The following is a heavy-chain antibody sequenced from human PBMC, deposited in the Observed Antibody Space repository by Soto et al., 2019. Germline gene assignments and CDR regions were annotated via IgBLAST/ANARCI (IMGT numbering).Heavy chain of an antibody. J-gene: IGHJ5*02. D-gene: IGHD3-22*01. V-gene: IGHV1-2*04. CDR3: ARGGPRRYYDSSGYTSLDP. CDR1: GYTFTGYY. CDR2: INPNSGGT. Sequence: ASVKVSCKASGYTFTGYYMHWVRQAPGQGLEWMGWINPNSGGTNYAQKFQGWVTMTRDTSISTAYMELSRLRSDDTAVYYCARGGPRRYYDSSGYTSLDPWGQGTLVTVSS.